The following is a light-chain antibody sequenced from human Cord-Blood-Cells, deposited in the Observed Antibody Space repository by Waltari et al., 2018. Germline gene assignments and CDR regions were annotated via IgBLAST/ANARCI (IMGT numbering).Light chain of an antibody. CDR2: KAS. J-gene: IGKJ2*01. CDR3: QQYNSYPYT. CDR1: QSISSG. V-gene: IGKV1-5*03. Sequence: DIQMTQSPSTLSASVGDRVTITCRASQSISSGLAWYQEKSGKAPKLLIYKASSLESGVPSRFSGSGSGTEFTLTISSLLPDDFATYYCQQYNSYPYTFGQGTKLEIK.